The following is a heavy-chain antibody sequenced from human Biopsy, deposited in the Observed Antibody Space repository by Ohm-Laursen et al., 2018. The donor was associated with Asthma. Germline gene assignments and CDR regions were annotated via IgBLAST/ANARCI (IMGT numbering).Heavy chain of an antibody. V-gene: IGHV1-3*04. CDR1: GYNFISFA. CDR3: ARTYYDFLTGQVKDVFGV. J-gene: IGHJ3*01. Sequence: SVKVSCKASGYNFISFAIHWVRQAPGQRLEWMGWVNTGNGDTKYSQKFQGRVTIIRDTSASTAYMELRSLRSEDTATYYCARTYYDFLTGQVKDVFGVWGQGTMVTISS. CDR2: VNTGNGDT. D-gene: IGHD3-9*01.